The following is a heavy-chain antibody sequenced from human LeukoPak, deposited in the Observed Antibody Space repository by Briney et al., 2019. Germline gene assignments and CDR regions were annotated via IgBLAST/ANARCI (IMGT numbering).Heavy chain of an antibody. CDR3: AKDPINYDFWSGPIDY. CDR2: ISGSGGST. Sequence: GGSLRLSCAASGFTFSSYAMSWVRQAPGKGLEWVSAISGSGGSTYYADSVKGRFTISRDNSKNTLYLQMSSLRAEDTAVYYCAKDPINYDFWSGPIDYWGQGTLVTVSS. V-gene: IGHV3-23*01. D-gene: IGHD3-3*01. CDR1: GFTFSSYA. J-gene: IGHJ4*02.